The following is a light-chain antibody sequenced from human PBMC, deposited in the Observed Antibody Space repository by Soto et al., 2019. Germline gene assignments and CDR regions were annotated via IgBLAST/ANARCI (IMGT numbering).Light chain of an antibody. J-gene: IGLJ2*01. CDR2: EGS. Sequence: QSALTQPASVSGSPGQSITISCTGTSSDVGIYNLVSWYQQHPGKAPKLMIYEGSKRPSGVSNRFSVSKSGNTASLTISGLQAEDEADYYCCSYAGSSTTVVFGGGTKLTVL. CDR3: CSYAGSSTTVV. CDR1: SSDVGIYNL. V-gene: IGLV2-23*01.